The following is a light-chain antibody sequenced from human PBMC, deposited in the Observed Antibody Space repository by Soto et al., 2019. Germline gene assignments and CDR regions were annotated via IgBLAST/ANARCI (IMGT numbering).Light chain of an antibody. Sequence: QSVLTQPPSASASLGASVKLTCTLSSGHSSYAIAWHQKQPEKGPRYLMDLNNDGSHTKGDGIPDRFSGSSSGAERYLIISSLQSEDEADYYCASYTSSSTSVIFGRGTKLTVL. CDR3: ASYTSSSTSVI. J-gene: IGLJ2*01. CDR2: LNNDGSH. CDR1: SGHSSYA. V-gene: IGLV4-69*01.